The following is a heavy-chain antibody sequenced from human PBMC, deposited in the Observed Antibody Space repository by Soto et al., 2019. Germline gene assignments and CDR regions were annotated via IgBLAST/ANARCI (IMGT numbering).Heavy chain of an antibody. CDR2: INHSGST. J-gene: IGHJ4*02. CDR1: GGSFSGYY. Sequence: QVQLQQWGAGLLKPSETLSLTCAVYGGSFSGYYWTWIRQPPGTGLEWIGEINHSGSTNYNPSLKSRVTISVDTSKNQFSLKLTSVTAADPAVYYCARDKLPGLFDYWGQGTLVTVSS. CDR3: ARDKLPGLFDY. V-gene: IGHV4-34*01.